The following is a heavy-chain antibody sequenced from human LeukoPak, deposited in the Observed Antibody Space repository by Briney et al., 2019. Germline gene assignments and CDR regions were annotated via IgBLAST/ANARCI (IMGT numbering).Heavy chain of an antibody. V-gene: IGHV1-46*01. CDR2: INPSGGST. Sequence: ASVKVSCKASGCTFTSYYMHWVRQAPGQGLEWMGIINPSGGSTSYAQKFQGRVTMTRDTSTSTVYMELSSLRSEDTAVYYCARDRRVTMVRGVIPPPFDYWGQGTLVTVSS. CDR3: ARDRRVTMVRGVIPPPFDY. D-gene: IGHD3-10*01. J-gene: IGHJ4*02. CDR1: GCTFTSYY.